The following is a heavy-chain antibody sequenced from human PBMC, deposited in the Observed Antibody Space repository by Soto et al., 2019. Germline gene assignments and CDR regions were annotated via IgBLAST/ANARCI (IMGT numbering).Heavy chain of an antibody. J-gene: IGHJ6*02. CDR1: GGTFSSYA. CDR2: IIPIFGTA. Sequence: QVQLVQSGAEVKKPGSSVKVSCKASGGTFSSYAISWVRQAPGQGLEWMGGIIPIFGTANYAQKFQGRVTITADEYTSTAYMELSSLRSEDTAVYYCARGVEMATKYYYYYGMDVWGQGTTVTVSS. D-gene: IGHD5-12*01. CDR3: ARGVEMATKYYYYYGMDV. V-gene: IGHV1-69*01.